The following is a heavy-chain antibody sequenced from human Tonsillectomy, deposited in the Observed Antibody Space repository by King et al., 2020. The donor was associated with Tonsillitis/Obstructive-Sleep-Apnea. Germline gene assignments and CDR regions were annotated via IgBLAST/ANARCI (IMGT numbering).Heavy chain of an antibody. V-gene: IGHV7-4-1*02. D-gene: IGHD2-2*02. CDR3: ARGGYCSSGSCYNWYFDL. Sequence: QVQLVESGSELKKAGASVKVSCKASGYTFTSYTMNWVRQAPGQGLEWMGWVNTDTGNPTFAQGFTGRFVFSLDTSVSTAYLQISSLKAEDTAVYYCARGGYCSSGSCYNWYFDLWGRGTLVTVSS. CDR1: GYTFTSYT. CDR2: VNTDTGNP. J-gene: IGHJ2*01.